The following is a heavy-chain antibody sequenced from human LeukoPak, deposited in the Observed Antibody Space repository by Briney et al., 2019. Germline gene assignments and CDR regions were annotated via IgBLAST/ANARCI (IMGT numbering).Heavy chain of an antibody. Sequence: PSETLSLTCTVSSYFISNGYYWGWIRQPPGKGLEWIGSIYYSGSTYYNPSLKSRVTISVDTSKNQFSLKLSSVTAADTAVYYCARDRGVRGVTPPEYYYYYYGMDVWGQGTTVTVSS. CDR3: ARDRGVRGVTPPEYYYYYYGMDV. J-gene: IGHJ6*02. D-gene: IGHD3-10*01. CDR2: IYYSGST. CDR1: SYFISNGYY. V-gene: IGHV4-38-2*02.